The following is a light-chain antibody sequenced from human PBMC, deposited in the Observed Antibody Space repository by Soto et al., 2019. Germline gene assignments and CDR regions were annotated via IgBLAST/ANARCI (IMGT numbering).Light chain of an antibody. Sequence: QSVLTQPPSASGTPGQRVTISCSGSSFNIGSNTVNWYQHLPGTAPRLLIYSNNQRPSGVPGRFSGSKSGTSASLAISGLQSEDEADYYCAAWDDSLSGHYVFGTGTKLTVL. CDR2: SNN. CDR3: AAWDDSLSGHYV. V-gene: IGLV1-44*01. CDR1: SFNIGSNT. J-gene: IGLJ1*01.